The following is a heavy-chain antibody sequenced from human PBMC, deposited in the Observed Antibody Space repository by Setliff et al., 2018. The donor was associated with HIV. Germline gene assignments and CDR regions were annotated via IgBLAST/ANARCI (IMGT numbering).Heavy chain of an antibody. Sequence: ETLSLTCTVSGASIGRRSDCWGWIRQPPGKGLEWVAQINRDGTEKYYVDSVKGRFTISRDNAKNSLYLQMNSLRAEDTALYYCAKRTYVSAWYDKPVYFYYYMDVWGKGTTVTVSS. D-gene: IGHD6-19*01. CDR2: INRDGTEK. CDR3: AKRTYVSAWYDKPVYFYYYMDV. V-gene: IGHV3-7*03. CDR1: GASIGRRSDC. J-gene: IGHJ6*03.